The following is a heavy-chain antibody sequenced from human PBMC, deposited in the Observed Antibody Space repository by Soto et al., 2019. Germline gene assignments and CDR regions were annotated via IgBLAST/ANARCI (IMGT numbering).Heavy chain of an antibody. CDR1: GFTFDDYA. Sequence: EVQLVESGGGLVQPGRSLRLSCAASGFTFDDYAMHWVRRVPGKGLEWVSSISWNSNIIGYADSVKGRFTISRDNAKNFLYLQMNSLRPEDTALYYCAKGGRDGFCSGGRCYFDYWGQGTLVTVSS. CDR3: AKGGRDGFCSGGRCYFDY. V-gene: IGHV3-9*01. D-gene: IGHD2-15*01. CDR2: ISWNSNII. J-gene: IGHJ4*02.